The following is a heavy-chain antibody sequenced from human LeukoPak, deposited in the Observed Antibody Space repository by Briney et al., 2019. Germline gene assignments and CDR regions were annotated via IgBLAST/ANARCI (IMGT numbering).Heavy chain of an antibody. CDR2: TSGSGSST. V-gene: IGHV3-23*01. J-gene: IGHJ3*02. Sequence: GGSLRLSCAASGFAFSSYAMSWVRQAPGKGLEWVSATSGSGSSTYYTDSVKGRFTISRDNSKNTLYLQMNSLRAEDTAVYYCAILRRGGDAFDIWGQGTMVTVSS. CDR3: AILRRGGDAFDI. D-gene: IGHD3-16*01. CDR1: GFAFSSYA.